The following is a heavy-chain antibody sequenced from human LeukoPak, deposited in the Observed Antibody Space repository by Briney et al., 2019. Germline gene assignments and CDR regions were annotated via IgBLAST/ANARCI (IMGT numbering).Heavy chain of an antibody. J-gene: IGHJ4*02. CDR1: GFTFSSYA. CDR3: ARLGYSYESDY. V-gene: IGHV3-30-3*01. CDR2: ISYDGSNK. Sequence: TGGSLRLSCAASGFTFSSYAMHWVRQAPGKGLEWVAVISYDGSNKYCADSVKGRFTISRDNSKNTLYLQMNSLRAEDTAVYYCARLGYSYESDYWGQGTLVTVSS. D-gene: IGHD5-18*01.